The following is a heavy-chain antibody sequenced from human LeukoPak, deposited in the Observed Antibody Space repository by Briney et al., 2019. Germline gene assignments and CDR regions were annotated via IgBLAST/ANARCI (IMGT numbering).Heavy chain of an antibody. J-gene: IGHJ4*02. CDR3: AKGRAKVVVTAKDY. CDR1: GFTFSSYA. D-gene: IGHD2-21*02. V-gene: IGHV3-23*01. CDR2: ISGSGGST. Sequence: PGGSLRLSCAASGFTFSSYAMSWVRQAPGKGLEWVSAISGSGGSTYYADSVKGRFTISRDNSKNTLYLQMNSLRAEDTAVYYCAKGRAKVVVTAKDYWGQGTLVTVSS.